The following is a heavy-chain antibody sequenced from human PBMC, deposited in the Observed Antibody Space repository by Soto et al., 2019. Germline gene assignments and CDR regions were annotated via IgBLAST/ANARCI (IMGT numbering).Heavy chain of an antibody. D-gene: IGHD6-19*01. Sequence: ASVKVSCKTSGYTFTNFGISWVRQAPGQGLEWMGLINPSGGSTSYAQKFQGRVTMTRDTSTRTVYMELSSLRSEDTAVYYCARTYSSGWYFAYWGQGTLVTVSS. CDR2: INPSGGST. J-gene: IGHJ4*02. CDR1: GYTFTNFG. CDR3: ARTYSSGWYFAY. V-gene: IGHV1-46*01.